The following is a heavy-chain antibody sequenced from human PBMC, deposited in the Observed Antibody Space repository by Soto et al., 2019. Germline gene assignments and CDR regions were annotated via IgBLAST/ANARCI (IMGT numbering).Heavy chain of an antibody. D-gene: IGHD6-13*01. Sequence: QVQLVQSGGEVKKPGASVKVSCKASAYTFTNYGISWVRQAPGQGLEWLGWISAYIGNINYAQKCRGSVTMTTDTATSSAYLEVRSLRSDDTAVYYCARRGSSWNLREFDSWGQGTLVTVSA. CDR1: AYTFTNYG. CDR2: ISAYIGNI. V-gene: IGHV1-18*01. J-gene: IGHJ4*02. CDR3: ARRGSSWNLREFDS.